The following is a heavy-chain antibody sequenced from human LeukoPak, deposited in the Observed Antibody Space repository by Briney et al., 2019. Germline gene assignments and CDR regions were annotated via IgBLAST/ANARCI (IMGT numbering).Heavy chain of an antibody. D-gene: IGHD6-13*01. CDR2: ISGSGGST. J-gene: IGHJ4*02. Sequence: GGSLRLSCAASGFTFSSSAMSWVRQAPGKGLEWVSAISGSGGSTHYADSVKGRFTISRDNSKNTLYLQMNSLRAEDTAVYYCAIHSSSWYFDYWGQGTLVTVSS. CDR3: AIHSSSWYFDY. V-gene: IGHV3-23*01. CDR1: GFTFSSSA.